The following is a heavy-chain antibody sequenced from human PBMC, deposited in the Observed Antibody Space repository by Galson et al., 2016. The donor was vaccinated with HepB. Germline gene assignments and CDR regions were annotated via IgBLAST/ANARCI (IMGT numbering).Heavy chain of an antibody. J-gene: IGHJ4*02. V-gene: IGHV4-59*01. CDR3: ARALRGTTSFFEY. CDR2: TYYSGYT. Sequence: ETLSLTCTVSGGSISNYYWSWFRQPPGKGPEWIGQTYYSGYTNYSPSLKSRVTISLDSSQNQISLRVRSVTAADTAVHYCARALRGTTSFFEYWGQGVLVTVSS. D-gene: IGHD4-17*01. CDR1: GGSISNYY.